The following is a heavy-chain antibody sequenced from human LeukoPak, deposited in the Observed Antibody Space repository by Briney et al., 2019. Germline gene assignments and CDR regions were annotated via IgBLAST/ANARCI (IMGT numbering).Heavy chain of an antibody. CDR2: IYYSGST. V-gene: IGHV4-39*01. J-gene: IGHJ5*02. CDR1: GGSISSSSYY. D-gene: IGHD2-21*02. Sequence: SETLSRSCTVSGGSISSSSYYWGWIRQPPGKGLEWIGSIYYSGSTYYNPSLKSRVTISVDTSKNQFSLKLSSVTAADTAVYYCARHSLGGRGLLVVTAIRDWFDPWGQGTLVTASS. CDR3: ARHSLGGRGLLVVTAIRDWFDP.